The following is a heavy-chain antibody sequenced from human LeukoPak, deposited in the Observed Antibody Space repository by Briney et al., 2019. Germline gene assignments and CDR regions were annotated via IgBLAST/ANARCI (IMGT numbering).Heavy chain of an antibody. CDR1: GFTFSSYG. V-gene: IGHV3-30*02. Sequence: GGSLRLSCAASGFTFSSYGMHWVRQAPGKGLEWVAFIRYDGSNKYYADSVKGRFTISRDNSKNTLYLQMNSLRAEDTAVYYCAKDPGLWSGYPMVWGQGTLVTVSS. CDR2: IRYDGSNK. J-gene: IGHJ4*02. CDR3: AKDPGLWSGYPMV. D-gene: IGHD3-3*01.